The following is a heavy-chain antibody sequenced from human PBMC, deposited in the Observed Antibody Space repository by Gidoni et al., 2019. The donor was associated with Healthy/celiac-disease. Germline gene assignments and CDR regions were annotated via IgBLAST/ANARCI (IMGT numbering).Heavy chain of an antibody. CDR3: AREPTYYYDSSGYYYEI. Sequence: QVQLQESGPGLVKPSETLSLTCTVSGGSVSSGSYYWSWIRQPPGKGLEWIGYIYYSGSTNYNPCLKSRVAIAVDTSKNQCSLKLSSVTAADTAVYYCAREPTYYYDSSGYYYEIWGQGTLVTVSS. CDR1: GGSVSSGSYY. D-gene: IGHD3-22*01. V-gene: IGHV4-61*01. J-gene: IGHJ4*02. CDR2: IYYSGST.